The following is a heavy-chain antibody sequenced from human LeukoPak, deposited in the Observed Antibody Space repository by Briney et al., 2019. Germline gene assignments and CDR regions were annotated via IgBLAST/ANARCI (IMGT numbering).Heavy chain of an antibody. V-gene: IGHV3-23*01. CDR1: GFMFSSYA. J-gene: IGHJ4*02. Sequence: GGSLRLSCAASGFMFSSYAMSWVRQAPGKGLEWVSGISGSGGSTYYADSVKGRFTISRDNSKNTLYLQMNSLRAEDTAIYYCAEVIGGWGAADYWGQGTLVTVSS. CDR3: AEVIGGWGAADY. CDR2: ISGSGGST. D-gene: IGHD6-19*01.